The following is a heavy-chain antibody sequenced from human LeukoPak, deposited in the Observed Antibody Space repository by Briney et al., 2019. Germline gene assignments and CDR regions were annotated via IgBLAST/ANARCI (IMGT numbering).Heavy chain of an antibody. CDR3: ARDNSMVGAPPDAFDI. CDR1: GFTFSSYS. J-gene: IGHJ3*02. V-gene: IGHV3-21*01. CDR2: ISSSSSYI. D-gene: IGHD1-26*01. Sequence: GGSLRLSCAASGFTFSSYSMNWVRQAPGKGLEWVSSISSSSSYIYYADSVKGRFTISRDNAKNSLYLQMNSLRAEDTAVYYCARDNSMVGAPPDAFDIWGQGTMVTVSS.